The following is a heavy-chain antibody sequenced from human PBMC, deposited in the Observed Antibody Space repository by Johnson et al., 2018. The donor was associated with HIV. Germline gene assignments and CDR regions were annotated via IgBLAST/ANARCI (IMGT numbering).Heavy chain of an antibody. Sequence: EVQLVESGGGVVQPGRSLRLSCAASGFTFINAWMSWVRQAPGKGLEWVGRIKSKPDGGTTEYAAPVKTRCTIPRYDSKNTLYLQMNSLKTEDTAVYYCSTDPLYYDYPLGAYDIWGQGTIVTVSS. CDR1: GFTFINAW. CDR3: STDPLYYDYPLGAYDI. CDR2: IKSKPDGGTT. V-gene: IGHV3-15*01. D-gene: IGHD3-16*01. J-gene: IGHJ3*02.